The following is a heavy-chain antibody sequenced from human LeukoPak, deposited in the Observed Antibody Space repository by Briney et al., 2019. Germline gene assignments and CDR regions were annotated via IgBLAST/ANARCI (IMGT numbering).Heavy chain of an antibody. CDR1: GGSISSYY. Sequence: PSETLSLTCTVSGGSISSYYWSWIRQPPGKGLEWIGYIYYSGSTNYNPSLKSRVTISVDTSKNQFSLKLSSVTAADTAVYYCARDQDSSGWYYDYWGQGTLVTVSS. J-gene: IGHJ4*02. CDR3: ARDQDSSGWYYDY. V-gene: IGHV4-59*01. CDR2: IYYSGST. D-gene: IGHD6-19*01.